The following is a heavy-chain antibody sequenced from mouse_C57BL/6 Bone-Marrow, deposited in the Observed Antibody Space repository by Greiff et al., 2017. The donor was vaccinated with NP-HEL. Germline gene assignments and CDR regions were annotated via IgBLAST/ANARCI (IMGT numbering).Heavy chain of an antibody. Sequence: VQLQQSGAELARPGASVKLSCKASGYTFTSYGISWVKQRTGPGLEWIGEIYPRSGNTYYNEKFKGKATLTADKSSSTAYMELRSLTSEDSAVYFCARRYYGTYWYFDVWGTGTTVTVSS. CDR1: GYTFTSYG. CDR2: IYPRSGNT. CDR3: ARRYYGTYWYFDV. J-gene: IGHJ1*03. V-gene: IGHV1-81*01. D-gene: IGHD1-1*01.